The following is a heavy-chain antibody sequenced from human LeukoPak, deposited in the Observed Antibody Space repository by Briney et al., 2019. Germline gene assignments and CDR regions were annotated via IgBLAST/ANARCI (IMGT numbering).Heavy chain of an antibody. D-gene: IGHD3-3*01. J-gene: IGHJ3*02. CDR1: GGSFSGYY. V-gene: IGHV4-34*01. CDR2: INHSGST. Sequence: SETLSLTCAVYGGSFSGYYWSWIRQPPGKGLEWIGEINHSGSTNYNPSLKSRVTISVDTSKNQFSLKLSSVTAADTAVYYCARTTISWDAFDIWGQGTMVTVSS. CDR3: ARTTISWDAFDI.